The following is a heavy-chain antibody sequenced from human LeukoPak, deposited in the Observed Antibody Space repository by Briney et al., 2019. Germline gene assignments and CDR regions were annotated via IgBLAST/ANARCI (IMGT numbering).Heavy chain of an antibody. CDR1: GFTFSTYA. Sequence: PGGSLRLSCAASGFTFSTYAMSWVRQAPGKGLEWVSALSGSGGSKYYADSVKGRFTISRDNSKNTLYLQMNSLRAEDTAVYYCAKERTSEGYLDYWGQGTLVTVSS. CDR2: LSGSGGSK. J-gene: IGHJ4*02. D-gene: IGHD1-1*01. CDR3: AKERTSEGYLDY. V-gene: IGHV3-23*01.